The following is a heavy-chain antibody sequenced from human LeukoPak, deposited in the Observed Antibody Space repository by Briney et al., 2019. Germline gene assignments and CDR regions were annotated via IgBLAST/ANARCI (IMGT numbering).Heavy chain of an antibody. V-gene: IGHV3-23*01. J-gene: IGHJ4*02. CDR1: GFTFSSYA. Sequence: GGSLRLSCAASGFTFSSYAMSWVRQAPGKGLEWVSAISGSGGNTYYADSVKGRFTISRDNSKNTLYLQMNSLRAEDTAIYYCAKQAYDSPRTDFDYWGQGTLVTVSS. CDR2: ISGSGGNT. D-gene: IGHD3-22*01. CDR3: AKQAYDSPRTDFDY.